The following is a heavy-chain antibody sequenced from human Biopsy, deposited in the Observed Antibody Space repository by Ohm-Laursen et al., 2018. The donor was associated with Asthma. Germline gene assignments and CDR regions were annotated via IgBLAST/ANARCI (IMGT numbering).Heavy chain of an antibody. J-gene: IGHJ5*02. Sequence: TQTITLTGTFSGFSLSTSGVGVGWLRQPPGKALEWLALIYWADDKRYSSSLKSRLTITKDTSKNQVVLTMTNMDPVDTATYYCAHQYSSLRGWAFDPGGQGTLVTVSS. D-gene: IGHD6-6*01. CDR2: IYWADDK. CDR1: GFSLSTSGVG. CDR3: AHQYSSLRGWAFDP. V-gene: IGHV2-5*02.